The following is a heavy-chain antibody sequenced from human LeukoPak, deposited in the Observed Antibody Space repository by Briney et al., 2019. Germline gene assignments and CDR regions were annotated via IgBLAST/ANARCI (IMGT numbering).Heavy chain of an antibody. J-gene: IGHJ4*02. Sequence: GASVKVSCKASGYTFTGYYMHWVRQAPGQGLEWMGWINTNTGNPTYAQGFTGRFVFSLDTSVSTAYLQISSLKAEDTAVYYCARNPIAAAGTGIGYWGQGTLVTVSS. V-gene: IGHV7-4-1*02. CDR1: GYTFTGYY. CDR3: ARNPIAAAGTGIGY. D-gene: IGHD6-13*01. CDR2: INTNTGNP.